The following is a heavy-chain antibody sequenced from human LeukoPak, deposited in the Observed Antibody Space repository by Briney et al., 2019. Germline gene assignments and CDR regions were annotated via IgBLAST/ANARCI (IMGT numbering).Heavy chain of an antibody. V-gene: IGHV1-69*05. CDR3: ARGGLVAAAGIFGDAFDI. CDR2: IIPIFGTA. CDR1: GGTFSSYA. Sequence: SVKVSCKASGGTFSSYAISWVRQAPGQGLEWMGGIIPIFGTANYAQKLQGRVTMTTDTSTSTAYMELRSLRSDDTAVYYCARGGLVAAAGIFGDAFDIWGQGTMVTVSS. J-gene: IGHJ3*02. D-gene: IGHD6-13*01.